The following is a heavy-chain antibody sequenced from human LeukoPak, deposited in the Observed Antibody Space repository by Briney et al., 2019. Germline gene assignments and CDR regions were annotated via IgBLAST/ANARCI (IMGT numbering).Heavy chain of an antibody. CDR2: INPSGGST. Sequence: GASVKVSCKASGYTFTSYYMHWVRQAPGQGLEWMGIINPSGGSTSYAQKFQGRVTMTRDMSTSTVYMELSSLRSEDTAVYYCARDWFLSGSYSFDAFDIWGQGTMVTVSS. D-gene: IGHD1-26*01. CDR3: ARDWFLSGSYSFDAFDI. CDR1: GYTFTSYY. V-gene: IGHV1-46*01. J-gene: IGHJ3*02.